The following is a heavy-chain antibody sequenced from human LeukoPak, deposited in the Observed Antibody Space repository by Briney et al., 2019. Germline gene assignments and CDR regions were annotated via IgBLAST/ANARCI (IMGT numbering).Heavy chain of an antibody. D-gene: IGHD6-13*01. CDR2: IKSKTDGGTT. Sequence: GGSLRLSCAASGFTFSNAWMSGVRQAPGKGLEWVGRIKSKTDGGTTDYAAPVKGRFTISRDDSKNTLYLQMNSLKTEDTAVYYCTMNIAAAGTFYFDYWGQGTLVTVSS. CDR3: TMNIAAAGTFYFDY. J-gene: IGHJ4*02. CDR1: GFTFSNAW. V-gene: IGHV3-15*01.